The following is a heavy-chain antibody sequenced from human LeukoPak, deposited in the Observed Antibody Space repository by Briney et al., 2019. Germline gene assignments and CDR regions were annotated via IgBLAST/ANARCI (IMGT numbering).Heavy chain of an antibody. CDR2: ISAGADVI. V-gene: IGHV3-23*01. CDR1: GFSFRDYP. CDR3: AKTGVRGVIKGFDY. Sequence: GGSLRLSCEAAGFSFRDYPMGWVRRASGKRLEWVSGISAGADVIFYADPVKGRFTISRDNSKNTLYLQMNSLRAEDTAVYYCAKTGVRGVIKGFDYWGQGTLVTVSS. D-gene: IGHD3-10*01. J-gene: IGHJ4*02.